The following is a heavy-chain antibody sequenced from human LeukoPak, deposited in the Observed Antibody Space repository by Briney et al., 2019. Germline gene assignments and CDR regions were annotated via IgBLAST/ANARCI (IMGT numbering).Heavy chain of an antibody. CDR1: GGSISSYY. Sequence: SETLSLTCSVSGGSISSYYWSWIRQPPGKGLEWIGYIYNSGSTNYNPSLKSRVTISVDTSKNQFSLKLSSVTAADTAVYYCARGGGYYYYGMDVWGQGTTVTVSS. J-gene: IGHJ6*02. CDR2: IYNSGST. V-gene: IGHV4-59*01. CDR3: ARGGGYYYYGMDV.